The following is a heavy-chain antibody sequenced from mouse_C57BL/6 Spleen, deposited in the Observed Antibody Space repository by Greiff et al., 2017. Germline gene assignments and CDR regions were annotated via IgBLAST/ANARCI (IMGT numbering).Heavy chain of an antibody. CDR1: GYTFTSYW. D-gene: IGHD1-1*01. J-gene: IGHJ2*01. CDR2: IYPGSGST. V-gene: IGHV1-55*01. CDR3: AREGYGSRGDYFDY. Sequence: QVQLQQPGAELVKPGASVKMSCKASGYTFTSYWITWVKQRPGQGLEWIGDIYPGSGSTNYNEKFKSKATLTVDTSSSTAYMQLSSLTSEDSAVDYCAREGYGSRGDYFDYWGQGTTLTVSS.